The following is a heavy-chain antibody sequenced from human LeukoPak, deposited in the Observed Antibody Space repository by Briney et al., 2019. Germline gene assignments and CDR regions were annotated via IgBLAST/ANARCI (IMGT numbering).Heavy chain of an antibody. Sequence: GGSLRLSCAASGFTFSSYEMNWVRQAPGKGLEWVSYISSSGSTIYYADSVKGRSTISRDNAKNTLYLQMNSLRAEDTAVYYCARVRWGGLYYFDYWGQGTLVTVSS. J-gene: IGHJ4*02. D-gene: IGHD3-16*01. V-gene: IGHV3-48*03. CDR2: ISSSGSTI. CDR1: GFTFSSYE. CDR3: ARVRWGGLYYFDY.